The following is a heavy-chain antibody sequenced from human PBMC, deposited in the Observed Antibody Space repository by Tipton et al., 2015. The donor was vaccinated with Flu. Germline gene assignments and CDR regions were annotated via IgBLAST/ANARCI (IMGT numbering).Heavy chain of an antibody. CDR2: IYRGGST. CDR1: GEALGTHY. CDR3: ASQLTNYWYFDF. D-gene: IGHD1-1*01. J-gene: IGHJ2*01. Sequence: GEALGTHYWSWIRQPAGKGLEWIGRIYRGGSTNYNPSLKSRAAISKDTSKNQFSLKLNSVTAADTAVYYCASQLTNYWYFDFWGRGTLVTVSS. V-gene: IGHV4-4*07.